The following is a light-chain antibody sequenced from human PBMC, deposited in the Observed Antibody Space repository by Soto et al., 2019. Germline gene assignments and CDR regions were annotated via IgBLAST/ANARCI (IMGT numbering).Light chain of an antibody. CDR2: ASS. J-gene: IGKJ4*01. CDR3: QQGYSNPLS. CDR1: QSISNC. Sequence: DIQLTQSPSSLSASVGDRVTINCRASQSISNCLNWFQLKPGKGPKLLIFASSTLQSGVPSRFSVSGSGADFSLTISSLQPEDFATYYCQQGYSNPLSFGGGTRLDI. V-gene: IGKV1-39*01.